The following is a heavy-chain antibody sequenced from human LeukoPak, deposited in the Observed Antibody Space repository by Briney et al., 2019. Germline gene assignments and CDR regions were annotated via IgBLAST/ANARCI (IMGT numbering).Heavy chain of an antibody. CDR3: VRRDSGWNYFDY. J-gene: IGHJ4*02. V-gene: IGHV4-59*08. Sequence: SETLSLTCAVSGGSINSHYWGWIRQPPGKGLQWIGDTYYTGKENYNPSLKSRVTISLDTSKDHLSLSLTSVLAADTAMYYCVRRDSGWNYFDYWGQGILVTVSS. D-gene: IGHD5-12*01. CDR1: GGSINSHY. CDR2: TYYTGKE.